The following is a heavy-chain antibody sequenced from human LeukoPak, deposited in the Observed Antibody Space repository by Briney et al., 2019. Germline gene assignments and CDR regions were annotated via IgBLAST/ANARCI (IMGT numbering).Heavy chain of an antibody. Sequence: ASVKVSCKASGYTFTSYDINWVRQATGRGLEWMGWMNPNSGNTGYAQKFQGRVTMTRNTSISTAYMELSSLRSEDTAVYYSASSKVAVAGKDYWGQGTLVTVSS. CDR3: ASSKVAVAGKDY. CDR1: GYTFTSYD. V-gene: IGHV1-8*01. J-gene: IGHJ4*02. D-gene: IGHD6-19*01. CDR2: MNPNSGNT.